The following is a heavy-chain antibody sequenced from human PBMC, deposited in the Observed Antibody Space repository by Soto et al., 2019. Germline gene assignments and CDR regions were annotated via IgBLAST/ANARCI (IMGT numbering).Heavy chain of an antibody. J-gene: IGHJ6*02. D-gene: IGHD3-22*01. CDR2: INPNSGGT. CDR1: GYTFTGYY. V-gene: IGHV1-2*04. Sequence: ASVKVSCKASGYTFTGYYMHWVRQAPGQGLEWMGWINPNSGGTNYAQKFQGWVTMTRDTSISTAYMELSRLRSDDTAVYYCAREEYYYDSSGSYYGMDVWGQGTTVTVS. CDR3: AREEYYYDSSGSYYGMDV.